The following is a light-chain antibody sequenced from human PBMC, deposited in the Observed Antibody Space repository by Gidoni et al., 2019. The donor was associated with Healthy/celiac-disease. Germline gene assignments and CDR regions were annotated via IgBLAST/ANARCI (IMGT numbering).Light chain of an antibody. Sequence: IHMTLSPSSLSASVGDRVTITSRSSQSISSYLNWYQQKPGKHIKLLIYAASSLQSGVPSRFSGSGSGTDFTITLSRSQPEDLTTHYCQQSYSTLLTFGGGTKVEIK. V-gene: IGKV1-39*01. CDR3: QQSYSTLLT. CDR2: AAS. J-gene: IGKJ4*01. CDR1: QSISSY.